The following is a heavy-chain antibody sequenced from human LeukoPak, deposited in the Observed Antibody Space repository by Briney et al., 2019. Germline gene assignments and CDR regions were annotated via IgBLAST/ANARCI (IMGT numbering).Heavy chain of an antibody. CDR3: AREAPYSGYGPTAFDP. CDR1: GFNYNSYT. CDR2: ISASRDIT. J-gene: IGHJ5*02. Sequence: GGSLRLSCAASGFNYNSYTMNWVRQAPGMGLEWLSYISASRDITYYADSVKGRFTISRDNAKNSLYLQMNSLRAEDTAVYYCAREAPYSGYGPTAFDPWGQGTLVTVSS. D-gene: IGHD5-12*01. V-gene: IGHV3-48*01.